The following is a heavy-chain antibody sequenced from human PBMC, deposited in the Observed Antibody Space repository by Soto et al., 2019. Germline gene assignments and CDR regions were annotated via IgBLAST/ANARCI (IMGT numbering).Heavy chain of an antibody. CDR3: ARDRYGMDV. CDR2: IFHSGST. V-gene: IGHV4-61*01. J-gene: IGHJ6*02. Sequence: QVQLQESGPGLVKPSETLSLTCSVSGGSVSSDSYYWSWIRQPPGKGLEWIGYIFHSGSTNYNPSLQNRPTISVGTSKTQSSLKLTSLTAADTAVYYCARDRYGMDVWGQGTTVTVSS. CDR1: GGSVSSDSYY.